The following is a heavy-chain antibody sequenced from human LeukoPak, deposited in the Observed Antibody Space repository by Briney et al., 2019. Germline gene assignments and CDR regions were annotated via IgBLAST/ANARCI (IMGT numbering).Heavy chain of an antibody. CDR2: IYYSGST. V-gene: IGHV4-59*12. D-gene: IGHD6-13*01. Sequence: PSETLSLTCTVSGGSLSSYYWSWIRQPPGKGLEWIGYIYYSGSTNYNPSLKSRVTISVDTSKNQFSLKLSSVTAADTAVYYCARVGGIAAAGKGYFQHWGQGTLVTVSS. J-gene: IGHJ1*01. CDR3: ARVGGIAAAGKGYFQH. CDR1: GGSLSSYY.